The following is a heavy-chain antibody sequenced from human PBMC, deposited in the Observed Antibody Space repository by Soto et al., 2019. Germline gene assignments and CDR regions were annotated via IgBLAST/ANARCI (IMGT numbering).Heavy chain of an antibody. Sequence: ASVKVSCKASGYTFTGYYMHWVRQAPGQGLEWMGWINPNSGGTNYAQKFQGWVTMTRDTSISTAYMELSRLRSDDTAVYYCARGHCSSTSCYTGQNNWFDPWGQGTLVTVSS. D-gene: IGHD2-2*02. CDR2: INPNSGGT. J-gene: IGHJ5*02. CDR3: ARGHCSSTSCYTGQNNWFDP. CDR1: GYTFTGYY. V-gene: IGHV1-2*04.